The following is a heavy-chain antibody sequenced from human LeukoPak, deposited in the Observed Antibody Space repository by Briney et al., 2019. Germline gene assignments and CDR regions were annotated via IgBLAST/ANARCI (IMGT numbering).Heavy chain of an antibody. CDR2: IGGSGGST. D-gene: IGHD6-13*01. V-gene: IGHV3-23*01. CDR1: GFTFSSYA. CDR3: AKWFSSSWYQRDGVDV. J-gene: IGHJ6*02. Sequence: PGGSLRLSCAASGFTFSSYAMSWVRQAPGKGLEWVSAIGGSGGSTYYADSVKGRFTISRDNSKNTLYLQMNSLRAEDTAVYYCAKWFSSSWYQRDGVDVWGQGTTVTVSS.